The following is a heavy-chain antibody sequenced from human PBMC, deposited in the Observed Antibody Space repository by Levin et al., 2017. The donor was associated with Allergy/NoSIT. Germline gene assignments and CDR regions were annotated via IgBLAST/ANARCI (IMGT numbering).Heavy chain of an antibody. CDR3: ARALGGDASEI. V-gene: IGHV4-59*01. CDR1: GGSIGNYY. J-gene: IGHJ3*02. Sequence: SQTLSLTCTISGGSIGNYYWSWIRQTPGKRLEWIGYLYSGASTNYNPSLKSRVSISVDRSNNQLSLKLRSVTAADTALYYCARALGGDASEIWGQGTMVTVSS. CDR2: LYSGAST.